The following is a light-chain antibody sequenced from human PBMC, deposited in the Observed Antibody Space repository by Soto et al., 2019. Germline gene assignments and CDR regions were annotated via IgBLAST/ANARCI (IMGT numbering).Light chain of an antibody. J-gene: IGKJ2*01. CDR3: LQHNTYPYT. CDR1: QGIGTG. CDR2: AAA. Sequence: DIQMTQSPSSLSASVGDRVIITCRASQGIGTGLAWYQKNPGEAPKRLIYAAAILQSGAPSRFSGSGSGTDFTLTISSLQSEDFATYYCLQHNTYPYTFGQGTRLE. V-gene: IGKV1-17*01.